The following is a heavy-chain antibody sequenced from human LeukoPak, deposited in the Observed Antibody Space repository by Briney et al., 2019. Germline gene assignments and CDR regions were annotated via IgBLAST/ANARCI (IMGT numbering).Heavy chain of an antibody. Sequence: GASVKVSCKASGYTFTGYYMHWVRQAPGQGLEWMGWINPNSGGTNYAQKFQGRVTMTRDTSISTAYMELSRLRSDDTAVYYCARGATNYDSWSGYDYMDVWGKGTTVTVSS. V-gene: IGHV1-2*02. CDR1: GYTFTGYY. J-gene: IGHJ6*03. D-gene: IGHD3-3*01. CDR3: ARGATNYDSWSGYDYMDV. CDR2: INPNSGGT.